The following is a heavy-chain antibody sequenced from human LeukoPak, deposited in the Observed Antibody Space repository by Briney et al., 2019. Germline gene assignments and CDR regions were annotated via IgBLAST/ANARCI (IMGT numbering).Heavy chain of an antibody. D-gene: IGHD3-10*01. CDR1: GFTFSSYS. CDR3: ARDGVLLWFGELLVTGWFDP. Sequence: GGSLRLSCAASGFTFSSYSMNWVRQAPGKGLEWVSSISSSTNYIYYADSVKGRFTISRDNAKNSLYLQMNSLRAEDTAVYYCARDGVLLWFGELLVTGWFDPWGQGTLVTVSS. V-gene: IGHV3-21*01. J-gene: IGHJ5*02. CDR2: ISSSTNYI.